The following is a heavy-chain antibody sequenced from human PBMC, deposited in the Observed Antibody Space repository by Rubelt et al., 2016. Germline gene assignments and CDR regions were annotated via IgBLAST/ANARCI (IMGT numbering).Heavy chain of an antibody. V-gene: IGHV3-21*01. CDR2: ISSSSSYI. CDR1: GFTFSSYS. Sequence: SGFTFSSYSMNWVRQAPGKGLEWVSSISSSSSYIYYADSVKGRFTISRDNSKNTLYLQMNSLRAEDTAVYYWARDLGGANDYWGQGTLVTVSS. J-gene: IGHJ4*02. CDR3: ARDLGGANDY. D-gene: IGHD1-26*01.